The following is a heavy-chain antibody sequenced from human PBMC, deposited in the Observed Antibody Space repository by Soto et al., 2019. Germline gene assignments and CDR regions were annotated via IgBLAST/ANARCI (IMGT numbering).Heavy chain of an antibody. CDR2: ISYDGSNK. CDR1: GFTFGSYG. V-gene: IGHV3-30*18. D-gene: IGHD4-17*01. J-gene: IGHJ4*02. Sequence: GGSLRLSCAASGFTFGSYGMHWVRQAPGKGLEWVAVISYDGSNKYYADSVKGRFTISRDNSKNTLYLQMNSLRAEDTAVYYCANLPLDDYGDYKFDYWGQGTLVTVSS. CDR3: ANLPLDDYGDYKFDY.